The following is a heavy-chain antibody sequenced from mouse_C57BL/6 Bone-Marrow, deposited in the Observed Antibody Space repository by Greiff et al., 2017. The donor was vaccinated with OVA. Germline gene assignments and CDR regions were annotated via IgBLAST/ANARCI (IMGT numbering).Heavy chain of an antibody. D-gene: IGHD3-2*02. CDR1: GYAFTNYL. J-gene: IGHJ2*01. CDR2: INPGSGGT. Sequence: VKLQESGAELVRPGTSVKVSCKASGYAFTNYLIEWVKQRPGQGLEWIGVINPGSGGTNYNEKFKGKATLTADKSSSTAYMQLSSLTSEDSAVYFCARRGGSGYPLFFDYWGQGTTLTVSS. V-gene: IGHV1-54*01. CDR3: ARRGGSGYPLFFDY.